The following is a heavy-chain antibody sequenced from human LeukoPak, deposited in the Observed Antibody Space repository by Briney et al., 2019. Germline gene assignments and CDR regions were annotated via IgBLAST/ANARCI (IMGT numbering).Heavy chain of an antibody. CDR1: GASFNSDDQY. Sequence: SETLSLTCTVSGASFNSDDQYWNWIRQSPGKGLEWIGSIHPSGMLYNNPSLESRVTMSRDTSKNQFSLNLDSVTAADTAVYFCSRGLGSRKLGYWGQGILVTVSS. J-gene: IGHJ4*02. CDR3: SRGLGSRKLGY. D-gene: IGHD2-2*01. CDR2: IHPSGML. V-gene: IGHV4-31*03.